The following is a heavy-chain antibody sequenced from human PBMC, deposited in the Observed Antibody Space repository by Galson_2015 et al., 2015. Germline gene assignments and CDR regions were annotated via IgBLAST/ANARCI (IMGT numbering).Heavy chain of an antibody. Sequence: SLRLSCAASGFTFSSYAMSWVRQAPGKGLEWVSDISGSGGRTYYADSVKGRFTISRDNSKNTLYLQMKSLRAEDTAVYYCAKGSNYCSCTSCYVDYWGQGTLVTVSS. CDR3: AKGSNYCSCTSCYVDY. CDR2: ISGSGGRT. D-gene: IGHD2-2*01. J-gene: IGHJ4*02. V-gene: IGHV3-23*01. CDR1: GFTFSSYA.